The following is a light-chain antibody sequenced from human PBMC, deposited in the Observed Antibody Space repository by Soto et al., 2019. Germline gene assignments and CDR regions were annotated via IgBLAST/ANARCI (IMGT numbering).Light chain of an antibody. V-gene: IGKV1-27*01. Sequence: DVQMTQAPSSLSASVGDRVTISCRASQGISNYLAWYQQKPGKVPKLLIYAASILQSGVPSRLSGSGSGTDFTLTISSLQPEDVATYYCQKYNSAPRTFGGGTKVEIK. CDR3: QKYNSAPRT. J-gene: IGKJ4*01. CDR1: QGISNY. CDR2: AAS.